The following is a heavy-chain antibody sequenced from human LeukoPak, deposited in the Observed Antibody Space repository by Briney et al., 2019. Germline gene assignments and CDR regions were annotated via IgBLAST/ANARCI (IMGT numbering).Heavy chain of an antibody. Sequence: GGSLRLSCAASGFTFSSYAMSWVRQAPGKGLEWVSAISGSGGSTYYADSVKGRFTISRDNSKNTPYLQMNSLRAEDTAVYYCAKVTGRDYYYYGMDVWGQGTTVTVSS. V-gene: IGHV3-23*01. J-gene: IGHJ6*02. CDR1: GFTFSSYA. CDR2: ISGSGGST. D-gene: IGHD1-14*01. CDR3: AKVTGRDYYYYGMDV.